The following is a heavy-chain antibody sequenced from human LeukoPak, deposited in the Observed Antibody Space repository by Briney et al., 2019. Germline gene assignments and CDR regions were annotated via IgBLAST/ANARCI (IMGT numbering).Heavy chain of an antibody. CDR1: GFTFSNFW. D-gene: IGHD3-10*01. CDR3: ARVGVYWFDP. Sequence: GGTLRLSCTASGFTFSNFWIGWVRQAPGKGLEWVANIKQDGSEKYYVDSVKGRFTISRDNAKNSLYLQMNSLRAEDTAVYYCARVGVYWFDPWGQGTLVTVSS. CDR2: IKQDGSEK. V-gene: IGHV3-7*01. J-gene: IGHJ5*02.